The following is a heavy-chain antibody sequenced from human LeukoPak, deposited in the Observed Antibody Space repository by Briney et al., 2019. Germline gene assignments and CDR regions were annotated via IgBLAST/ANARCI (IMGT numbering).Heavy chain of an antibody. CDR1: GGSVSSGGYY. CDR2: IYHSGST. D-gene: IGHD2-2*01. Sequence: PSETLSLTCTVSGGSVSSGGYYWSWIRQPPGKGLEWIGYIYHSGSTYYNASLKSRVTISVDRSKNPFSLKLSYVTAADTAVYYCARDGDIVVVPAARRAFDIWGQGTMVTVSS. CDR3: ARDGDIVVVPAARRAFDI. V-gene: IGHV4-30-2*01. J-gene: IGHJ3*02.